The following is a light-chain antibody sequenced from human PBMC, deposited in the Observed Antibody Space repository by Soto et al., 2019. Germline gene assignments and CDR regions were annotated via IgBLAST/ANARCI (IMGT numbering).Light chain of an antibody. CDR2: EVS. CDR3: SSYTSSSTSCV. J-gene: IGLJ1*01. CDR1: SSDVGGYNY. Sequence: QSALTQPASVSGSPGQSITISCTGTSSDVGGYNYVSWYQQHPGKAPKLMIYEVSNRPSGVSNRFSGSKSGNTASLTTSGLQAEDEADYYCSSYTSSSTSCVFGLGTKVTVL. V-gene: IGLV2-14*01.